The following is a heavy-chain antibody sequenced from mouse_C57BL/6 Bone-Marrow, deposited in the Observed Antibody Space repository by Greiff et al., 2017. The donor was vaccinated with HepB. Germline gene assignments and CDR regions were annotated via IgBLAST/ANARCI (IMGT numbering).Heavy chain of an antibody. J-gene: IGHJ2*01. Sequence: QVQLQQPGAELVRPGSSVKLSCKASGYTFTSYWMDWVKQRPGQGLEWIGNIYPSDSETHYNQKFKDKATLTVDKSSSTAYMQLSSLTSEDSAVYYCSSRGEFITTFNFDYWGQGTTLTVSS. CDR2: IYPSDSET. CDR3: SSRGEFITTFNFDY. V-gene: IGHV1-61*01. D-gene: IGHD1-1*01. CDR1: GYTFTSYW.